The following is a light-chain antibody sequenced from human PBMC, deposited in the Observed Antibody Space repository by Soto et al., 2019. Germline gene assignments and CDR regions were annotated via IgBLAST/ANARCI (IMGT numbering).Light chain of an antibody. CDR3: TSYTSASTPYV. CDR1: SSDVGRYTY. CDR2: DVY. V-gene: IGLV2-14*01. Sequence: QSALTRPVSVSGSPGQSITISCVGTSSDVGRYTYVSWYQQYPGKAPKLIIYDVYNRPSGVSNRFSGSKSGNTASLTISGLQAEDEADYYCTSYTSASTPYVFGSGTKVTVL. J-gene: IGLJ1*01.